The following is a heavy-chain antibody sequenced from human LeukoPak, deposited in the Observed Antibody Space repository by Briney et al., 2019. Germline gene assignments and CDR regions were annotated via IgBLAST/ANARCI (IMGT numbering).Heavy chain of an antibody. CDR3: ARGSTVTLFRY. J-gene: IGHJ4*02. V-gene: IGHV4-59*01. CDR2: IYYSGST. CDR1: GGXISSYY. D-gene: IGHD4-17*01. Sequence: SETLSLTRTVSGGXISSYYWSWIRQPPGKGLKWIGYIYYSGSTNYNPSLKSRVTISVDTSKNQFSLKLSSVTAADTAVYYCARGSTVTLFRYWGQGTLVTVSS.